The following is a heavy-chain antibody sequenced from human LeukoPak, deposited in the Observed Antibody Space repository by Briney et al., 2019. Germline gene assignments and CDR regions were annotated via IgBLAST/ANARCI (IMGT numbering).Heavy chain of an antibody. D-gene: IGHD2-15*01. J-gene: IGHJ3*02. V-gene: IGHV3-23*01. CDR1: GFTFPNYV. CDR2: MGGSGGNT. Sequence: GGSLRLSCAASGFTFPNYVMSWVRQAPGKGLEWVSVMGGSGGNTYYVDSVKGRFTISRDNSKNTLYLQMNSLRAEDTAVYYCARPQDTSGAFDIWGQGTMVTVSS. CDR3: ARPQDTSGAFDI.